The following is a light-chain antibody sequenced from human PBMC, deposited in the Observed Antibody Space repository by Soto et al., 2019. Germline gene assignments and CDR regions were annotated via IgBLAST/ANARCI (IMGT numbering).Light chain of an antibody. J-gene: IGKJ3*01. V-gene: IGKV1-27*01. CDR2: HAS. CDR3: QKYYSAVFT. Sequence: DIQMTQSPSSLSASIGDRVTITCRASQDIYNYLAWYQQRPGQVPKLLIYHASTLQSGVPSRFSGSGSRTDFTLTISSLQPEDVATYYCQKYYSAVFTFGPGTKVNI. CDR1: QDIYNY.